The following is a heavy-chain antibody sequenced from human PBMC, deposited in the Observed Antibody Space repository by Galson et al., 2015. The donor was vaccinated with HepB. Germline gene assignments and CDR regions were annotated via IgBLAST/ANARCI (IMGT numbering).Heavy chain of an antibody. CDR1: GGSITGGSHF. V-gene: IGHV4-61*02. D-gene: IGHD3/OR15-3a*01. Sequence: TLSLTCTVSGGSITGGSHFWNWIRQPAGKGLEWIGRIYPSGITNYNPSLKSRVTMSRDTSKNQFSLNLTAVTAADTAVYYCAKATRTGVTYWYLTLWGPGTLVTVSS. CDR3: AKATRTGVTYWYLTL. CDR2: IYPSGIT. J-gene: IGHJ2*01.